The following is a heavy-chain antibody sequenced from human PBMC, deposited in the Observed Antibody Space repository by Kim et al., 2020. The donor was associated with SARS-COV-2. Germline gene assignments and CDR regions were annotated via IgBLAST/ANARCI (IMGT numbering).Heavy chain of an antibody. Sequence: GGSLRLSCAASGFTFSGSGMHWVRQASGKGLEWVGRIRSKANSYATAYGASVKGRFTISRDDSKNTVYLQMNSLKSEDTAVYYCTNAVEMAGFTDAFDIWGQGTMVTVSS. D-gene: IGHD6-19*01. CDR1: GFTFSGSG. V-gene: IGHV3-73*01. CDR3: TNAVEMAGFTDAFDI. J-gene: IGHJ3*02. CDR2: IRSKANSYAT.